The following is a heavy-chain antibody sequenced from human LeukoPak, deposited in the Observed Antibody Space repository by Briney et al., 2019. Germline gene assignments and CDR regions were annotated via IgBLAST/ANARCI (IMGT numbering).Heavy chain of an antibody. V-gene: IGHV4-38-2*01. Sequence: SETLSLTCAVSGYSISSGYYWGWIRQPPGKGLEWIRSIYHSGSTYYNPSLKSRVTISVDTSKNQFSLKLSSVTAADTAVYYCARVTCSSTSCRKKYYYYYYGMDVWGKGATVTVSS. D-gene: IGHD2-2*01. J-gene: IGHJ6*04. CDR1: GYSISSGYY. CDR2: IYHSGST. CDR3: ARVTCSSTSCRKKYYYYYYGMDV.